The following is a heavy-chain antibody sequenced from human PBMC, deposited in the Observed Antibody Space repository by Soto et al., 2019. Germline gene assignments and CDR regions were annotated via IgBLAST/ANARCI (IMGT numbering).Heavy chain of an antibody. CDR2: IYYSGST. V-gene: IGHV4-59*01. D-gene: IGHD1-26*01. J-gene: IGHJ3*02. Sequence: SETLCLTCAVSGGSISSYYWSWIRQHPGKGLEWIGYIYYSGSTNYNPSLKSRVTISVDTSKNQFPLKLSSVTAADTAVYYCARVGGSYFRGTFDIWGQGTMVTVSS. CDR3: ARVGGSYFRGTFDI. CDR1: GGSISSYY.